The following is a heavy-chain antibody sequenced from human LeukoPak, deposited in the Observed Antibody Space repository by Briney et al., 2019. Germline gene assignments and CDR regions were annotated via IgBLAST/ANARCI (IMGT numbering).Heavy chain of an antibody. Sequence: SVKVSCKASGGTFSSYAISWVRQAPGQGLEWMGGIIPIFGTANYAQKFQGRVTMTRDTSTSTVYMELSSLRSEDTAVYYCARDQSGAAGNYWGQGTLVTVSS. CDR2: IIPIFGTA. D-gene: IGHD6-13*01. CDR1: GGTFSSYA. J-gene: IGHJ4*02. V-gene: IGHV1-69*05. CDR3: ARDQSGAAGNY.